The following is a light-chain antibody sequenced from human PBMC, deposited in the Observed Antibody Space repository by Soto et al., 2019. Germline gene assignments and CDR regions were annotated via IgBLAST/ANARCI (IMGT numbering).Light chain of an antibody. CDR3: QKYDSAPQT. CDR1: QGIIDY. V-gene: IGKV1-27*01. J-gene: IGKJ1*01. Sequence: DIQMTQSPSSLSASVGDRVTITCRASQGIIDYLAWYQQKPGKAPKLLIYAAFTLQPGVPSRFSGSGAGTDFTLTISGLQPEDVATYFCQKYDSAPQTFGPGTKVEIK. CDR2: AAF.